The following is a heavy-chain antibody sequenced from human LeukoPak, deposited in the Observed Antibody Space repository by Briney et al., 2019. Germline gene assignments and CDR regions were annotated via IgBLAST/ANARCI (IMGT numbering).Heavy chain of an antibody. CDR2: IRFDGGHK. Sequence: GGSLRLFCAASGFTFSNYGMFWVRQAPGKGLDWVSFIRFDGGHKYYADSVKGRFTISRDNSKNTVYLQMDSLRAEDTAVYYCARKRIEREAWFDPWGQGTLVTVSS. V-gene: IGHV3-30*02. D-gene: IGHD5-18*01. J-gene: IGHJ5*02. CDR3: ARKRIEREAWFDP. CDR1: GFTFSNYG.